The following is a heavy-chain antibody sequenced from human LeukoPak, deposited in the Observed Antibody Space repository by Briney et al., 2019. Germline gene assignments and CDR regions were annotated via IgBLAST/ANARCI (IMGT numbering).Heavy chain of an antibody. CDR3: AIANYDILTGYYYLDY. J-gene: IGHJ4*02. Sequence: GASVKVSCKASGYTFTSYDINWVRQAPGQGLEWMGWINPNSGGTNYAQKFQGRVTMTRDTSISTAYMELSRLRSDDTAVYYCAIANYDILTGYYYLDYWGQGTLVTVSS. D-gene: IGHD3-9*01. CDR2: INPNSGGT. V-gene: IGHV1-2*02. CDR1: GYTFTSYD.